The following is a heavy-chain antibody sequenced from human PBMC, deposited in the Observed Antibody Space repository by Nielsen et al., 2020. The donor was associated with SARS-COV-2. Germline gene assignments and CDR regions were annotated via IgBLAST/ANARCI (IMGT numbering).Heavy chain of an antibody. CDR2: IYYSGST. CDR1: GGSISSGGYY. CDR3: ARDYYGDYLDGFDI. J-gene: IGHJ3*02. Sequence: SETLSLTCTVSGGSISSGGYYWSWIRQHPGKGLEWIGYIYYSGSTYYNPSLKSRVSISLDTSKNQFSLNLNSVTAADTAVYFCARDYYGDYLDGFDIWGQGTVVAVSS. D-gene: IGHD4-17*01. V-gene: IGHV4-31*03.